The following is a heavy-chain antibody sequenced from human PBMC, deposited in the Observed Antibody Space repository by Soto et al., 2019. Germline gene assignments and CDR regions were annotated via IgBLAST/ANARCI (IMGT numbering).Heavy chain of an antibody. CDR3: AHRVLRTVFGLVTTTAIYFDF. CDR2: IYWDDDK. J-gene: IGHJ4*02. Sequence: QITLNESGPTVVRPTETLTLACRFSGFSLTTSGVGVGWIRQSPGKAPEWLALIYWDDDKRYSASLKSRLTKPKDTSKNQVVLTVSDLDPTDTATYYCAHRVLRTVFGLVTTTAIYFDFWGQGTPVAVSS. CDR1: GFSLTTSGVG. V-gene: IGHV2-5*02. D-gene: IGHD3-3*01.